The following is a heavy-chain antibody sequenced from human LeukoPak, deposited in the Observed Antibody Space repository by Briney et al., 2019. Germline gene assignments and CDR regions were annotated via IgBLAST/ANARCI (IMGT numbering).Heavy chain of an antibody. CDR1: GYPFNNYD. CDR3: AREGVDSSGYYYYFDY. CDR2: ISAYNGST. V-gene: IGHV1-18*01. Sequence: ASVKVSCKASGYPFNNYDINWVRQATGQGLEWMGWISAYNGSTNYAQKLQGRVTMTTDTSTSTAYMELRSLRSDDTAVYYCAREGVDSSGYYYYFDYWGQGTLVAVSS. J-gene: IGHJ4*02. D-gene: IGHD3-22*01.